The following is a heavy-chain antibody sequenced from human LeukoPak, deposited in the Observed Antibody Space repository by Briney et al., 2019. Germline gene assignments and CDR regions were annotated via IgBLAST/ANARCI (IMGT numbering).Heavy chain of an antibody. CDR1: GFTFCSNA. V-gene: IGHV3-23*01. D-gene: IGHD6-19*01. J-gene: IGHJ4*02. CDR3: AKDRVGSSGWYGHFDY. Sequence: GGSLRRSCAASGFTFCSNAMSWVRPAPGKGREWVSAISGSGGSTYYADSVKGRFTISRDNSKNTLYLQMNSLRAEDTAVYYCAKDRVGSSGWYGHFDYWGQGTLVTVSS. CDR2: ISGSGGST.